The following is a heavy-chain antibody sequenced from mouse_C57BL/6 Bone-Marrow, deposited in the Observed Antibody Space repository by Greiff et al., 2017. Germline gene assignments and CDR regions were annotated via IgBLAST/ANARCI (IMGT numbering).Heavy chain of an antibody. Sequence: VMLVESGAELARPGASVKLSCKASGYTFTSYGISWVKQRTGQGLEWIGEIYPRSGNTYYNEKFKGKATLTADKSSRTAYMELRSLTSADSAVYFCARDPFAYWGQGTLVTVSA. CDR1: GYTFTSYG. V-gene: IGHV1-81*01. CDR2: IYPRSGNT. CDR3: ARDPFAY. J-gene: IGHJ3*01.